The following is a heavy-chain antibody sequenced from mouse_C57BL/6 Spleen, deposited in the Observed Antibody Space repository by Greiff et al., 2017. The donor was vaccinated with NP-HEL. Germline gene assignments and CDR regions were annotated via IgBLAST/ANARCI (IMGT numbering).Heavy chain of an antibody. V-gene: IGHV1-69*01. J-gene: IGHJ2*01. CDR2: IDPSDSYT. D-gene: IGHD1-1*01. CDR1: GYTFTSYW. Sequence: QVQLQQPGAELVMPGASVKLSFKASGYTFTSYWMHWVKQRPGQGLEWIGEIDPSDSYTNYNQKFKGKSTLTVDKSSSTAYMQLSSLTSEDSAVCYCARQTVNCFDYWGQGTTLTVSS. CDR3: ARQTVNCFDY.